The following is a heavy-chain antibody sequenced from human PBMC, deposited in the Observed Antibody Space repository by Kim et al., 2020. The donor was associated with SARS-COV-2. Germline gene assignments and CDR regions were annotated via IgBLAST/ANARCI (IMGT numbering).Heavy chain of an antibody. CDR2: IYHSGST. CDR1: GGSISSSNW. V-gene: IGHV4-4*02. D-gene: IGHD6-19*01. CDR3: ARVDSSGWYGAYYYGMGV. J-gene: IGHJ6*02. Sequence: SETLSLTCAVSGGSISSSNWWSWVRQPPGKGLEWIGEIYHSGSTNYNPSLKSRVTISVDKSKNQFSLKLSSVTAADTAVYYCARVDSSGWYGAYYYGMGVWGQGTTVTVSS.